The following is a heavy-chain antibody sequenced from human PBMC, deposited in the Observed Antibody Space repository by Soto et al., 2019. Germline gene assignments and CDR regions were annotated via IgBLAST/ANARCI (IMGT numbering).Heavy chain of an antibody. J-gene: IGHJ5*01. Sequence: GGSLRLSCAASGFSFSTYNMDWVRQAPGKGPEWIAYISTTSFTIYYADSVKGRFTISRDNDRNSLYLEMNSLRDEDTAVYYCARDRCYDGSCYSASDSWGQGTLVTVSS. V-gene: IGHV3-48*02. D-gene: IGHD2-21*02. CDR3: ARDRCYDGSCYSASDS. CDR2: ISTTSFTI. CDR1: GFSFSTYN.